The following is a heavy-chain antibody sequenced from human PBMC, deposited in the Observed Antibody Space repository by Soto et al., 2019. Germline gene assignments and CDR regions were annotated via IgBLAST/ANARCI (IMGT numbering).Heavy chain of an antibody. Sequence: ASVKVSCKASGYTFTSYGISWVRQAPGQGLEWMGWISAYNGNTNYAQKQQGRVTMTTDTSTGTAYMELRSLRSDDTAVYYCARVNYYDSSGYYQSYYYYYGMDVWG. D-gene: IGHD3-22*01. CDR1: GYTFTSYG. J-gene: IGHJ6*02. CDR2: ISAYNGNT. V-gene: IGHV1-18*01. CDR3: ARVNYYDSSGYYQSYYYYYGMDV.